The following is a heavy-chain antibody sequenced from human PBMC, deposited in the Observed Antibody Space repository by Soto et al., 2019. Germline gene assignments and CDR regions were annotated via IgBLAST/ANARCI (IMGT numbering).Heavy chain of an antibody. D-gene: IGHD3-16*02. J-gene: IGHJ6*03. CDR1: GGSISSYY. CDR3: ARGHDTGSLDYYMDV. Sequence: SETLSLTCTVSGGSISSYYWSWIRQPPGKGLEWIGYIYYSGSTNYNPSLKSRVTISVDTSKNQFSLKLSSVTAADTAVYYCARGHDTGSLDYYMDVWGKGTTVTVSS. CDR2: IYYSGST. V-gene: IGHV4-59*01.